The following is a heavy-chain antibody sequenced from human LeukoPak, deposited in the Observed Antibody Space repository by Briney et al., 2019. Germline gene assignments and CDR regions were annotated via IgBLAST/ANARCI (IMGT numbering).Heavy chain of an antibody. CDR1: GRSFSGYY. D-gene: IGHD5-18*01. Sequence: SETLSLTCAVYGRSFSGYYWSWIRQPPGKGLEWIGEINHSGSTNYNPSLKSRVTISVDTSKNQFSLKLSSVTAADTAVYYCARGRIQLWLRMKGQYYFDYWGQGTLVTVSS. V-gene: IGHV4-34*01. J-gene: IGHJ4*02. CDR3: ARGRIQLWLRMKGQYYFDY. CDR2: INHSGST.